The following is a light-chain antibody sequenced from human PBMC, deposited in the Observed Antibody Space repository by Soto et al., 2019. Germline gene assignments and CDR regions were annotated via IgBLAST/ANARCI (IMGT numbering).Light chain of an antibody. CDR1: QSVSSN. J-gene: IGKJ2*01. CDR2: GAS. Sequence: IVMTQSPATLSLSPGERATLSCRASQSVSSNLAWYQQKPGQAPSLLIFGASARATGIPARFSGSGSGTEFTLTISSLQSEDFAVYYCQHYNNWPFTFGQGTKVDIK. CDR3: QHYNNWPFT. V-gene: IGKV3-15*01.